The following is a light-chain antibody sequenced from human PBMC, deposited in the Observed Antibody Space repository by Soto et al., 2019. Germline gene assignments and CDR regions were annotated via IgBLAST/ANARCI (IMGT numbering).Light chain of an antibody. CDR2: GAS. CDR3: QQYSNWLET. J-gene: IGKJ1*01. V-gene: IGKV3-15*01. Sequence: DIVMTQSPATLSVYPGERATLSCRASQSVSSNLACYPQKPGQSPRLLIYGASTRATGIPARYSGSVSGTEFTLTISSQQSEDCAVYYCQQYSNWLETFGEGTKVEI. CDR1: QSVSSN.